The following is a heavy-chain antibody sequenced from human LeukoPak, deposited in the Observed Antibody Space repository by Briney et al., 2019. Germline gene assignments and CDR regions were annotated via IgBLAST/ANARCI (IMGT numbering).Heavy chain of an antibody. CDR1: GYPFSDHY. CDR2: TRNKANNYAT. D-gene: IGHD2-2*01. Sequence: GGSLRLSCAVSGYPFSDHYIDWVRQAPGKGLEWVGQTRNKANNYATEYAASIKGRFIISRDDSRNSVYLQMNSLKTEDTAVYYCARHLPHYCSSTSCDHHFRFDPWGQGTLVTVSS. J-gene: IGHJ5*02. V-gene: IGHV3-72*01. CDR3: ARHLPHYCSSTSCDHHFRFDP.